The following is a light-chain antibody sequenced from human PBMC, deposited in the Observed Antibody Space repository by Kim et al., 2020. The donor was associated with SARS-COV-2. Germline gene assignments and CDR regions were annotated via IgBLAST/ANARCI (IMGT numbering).Light chain of an antibody. CDR3: QAWDTTVV. J-gene: IGLJ2*01. V-gene: IGLV3-1*01. Sequence: SYELTQPPSVSVSPGQTASITCSGDQLGDKYVCWYQQRPGQSPVLVIYQDKNRPSGIPERFSGSNSGNTATLTISGTPAMDEADYYCQAWDTTVVFGGGT. CDR1: QLGDKY. CDR2: QDK.